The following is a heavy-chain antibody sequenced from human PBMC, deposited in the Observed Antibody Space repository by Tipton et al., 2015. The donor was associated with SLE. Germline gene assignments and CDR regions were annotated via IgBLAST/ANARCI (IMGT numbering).Heavy chain of an antibody. J-gene: IGHJ3*02. D-gene: IGHD3-10*01. Sequence: SLRLSCAASGFIFRSYWMSWVRQAPGKGLEWVANIKQDGSEKYYVDSLKGRFTISRDNAKSSLYLQMNSLSAEDTAVYYCAGDRVLAVPPDGFDIWGQGTRVLVSA. CDR2: IKQDGSEK. V-gene: IGHV3-7*01. CDR1: GFIFRSYW. CDR3: AGDRVLAVPPDGFDI.